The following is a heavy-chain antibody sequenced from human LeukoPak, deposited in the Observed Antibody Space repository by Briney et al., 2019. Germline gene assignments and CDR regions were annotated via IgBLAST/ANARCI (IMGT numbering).Heavy chain of an antibody. D-gene: IGHD3-3*01. CDR3: AKDGGGSLEWLPPMDV. V-gene: IGHV3-23*01. Sequence: GGSLRLSCAASGFIFSSHAMGWVRQAPGKGLEWVSSITGSGGSTYYGDSVKGRFTISRDNSKNTLYLQMNSLRAEDTALYYCAKDGGGSLEWLPPMDVWGQGTTVTVSS. CDR1: GFIFSSHA. CDR2: ITGSGGST. J-gene: IGHJ6*02.